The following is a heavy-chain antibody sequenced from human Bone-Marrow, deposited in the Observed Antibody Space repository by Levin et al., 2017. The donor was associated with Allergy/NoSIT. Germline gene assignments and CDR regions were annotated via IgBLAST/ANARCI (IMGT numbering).Heavy chain of an antibody. CDR2: IIPIFGTA. J-gene: IGHJ6*02. Sequence: GASVKVSCKASGGTFSSYAISWVRQAPGQGLEWMGGIIPIFGTANYAQKFQGRVTITADESTSTAYMELSSLRSEDTAVYYCAIAQSKTYGDYVDYYYYGMDVWGQGTTVTVSS. CDR1: GGTFSSYA. V-gene: IGHV1-69*13. CDR3: AIAQSKTYGDYVDYYYYGMDV. D-gene: IGHD4-17*01.